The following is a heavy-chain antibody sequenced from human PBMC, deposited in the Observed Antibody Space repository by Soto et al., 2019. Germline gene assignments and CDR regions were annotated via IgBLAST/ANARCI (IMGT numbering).Heavy chain of an antibody. J-gene: IGHJ5*02. CDR1: GYSISGGYY. V-gene: IGHV4-38-2*01. D-gene: IGHD1-1*01. CDR3: VRESTTSGPNWFDT. Sequence: KPSETLSLTCAVSGYSISGGYYWGWIRQPPGKGLEWIAYIYHSGSTYYNPSLKSRVTISVDRSENQFSLKLTSVTAADTAVYYCVRESTTSGPNWFDTWGPGILVTVSS. CDR2: IYHSGST.